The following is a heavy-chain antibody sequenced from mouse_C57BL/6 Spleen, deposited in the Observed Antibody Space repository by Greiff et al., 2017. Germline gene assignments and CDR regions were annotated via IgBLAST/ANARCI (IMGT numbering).Heavy chain of an antibody. D-gene: IGHD1-1*01. V-gene: IGHV6-3*01. J-gene: IGHJ1*03. CDR1: GFTFSNYW. CDR3: TPNYYGSSHWYFDV. CDR2: IRLKSDNYAT. Sequence: EVKLLESGGGLVQPGGSMKLSCVASGFTFSNYWMNWVRQSPEKGLEWVAQIRLKSDNYATHYAESVKGRLTISRDDSKSSVYLQMNNLRAEDTGIYYCTPNYYGSSHWYFDVWGTGTTVTVSS.